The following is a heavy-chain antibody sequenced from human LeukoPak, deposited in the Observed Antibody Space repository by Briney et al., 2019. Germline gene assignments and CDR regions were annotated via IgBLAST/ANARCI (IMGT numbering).Heavy chain of an antibody. J-gene: IGHJ4*02. Sequence: PGGSLRLSCAASGFTFNDNWMSWVRQAPGKGLEWVANIKQDGSEKYYVDSVKGRFTISRDNAGNSLYLQMTSLRAEDSAVHYCARDFPGLSWWGQGTLVTVSS. CDR1: GFTFNDNW. CDR2: IKQDGSEK. CDR3: ARDFPGLSW. D-gene: IGHD1-1*01. V-gene: IGHV3-7*01.